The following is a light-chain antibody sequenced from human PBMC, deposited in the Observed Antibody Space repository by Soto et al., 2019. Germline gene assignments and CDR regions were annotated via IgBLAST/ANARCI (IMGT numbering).Light chain of an antibody. Sequence: QSALTQPASVSGSPGQSITISCTGTSSDVGGYNSVSWYQQHPGKAPKLLIYDVSSRPSGVSNHFSGSKSGYTASLTISGLQAEDEADYYCSSYTSSSTRVFGTGTKLTVL. CDR1: SSDVGGYNS. CDR3: SSYTSSSTRV. V-gene: IGLV2-14*03. J-gene: IGLJ1*01. CDR2: DVS.